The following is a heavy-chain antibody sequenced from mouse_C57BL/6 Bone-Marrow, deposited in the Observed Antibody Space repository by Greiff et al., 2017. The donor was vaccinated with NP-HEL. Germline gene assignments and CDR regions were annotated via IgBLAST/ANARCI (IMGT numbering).Heavy chain of an antibody. V-gene: IGHV5-17*01. D-gene: IGHD3-2*02. CDR1: GFTFSDYG. CDR2: ISSGSSTI. CDR3: ARPAQARSYAMDY. J-gene: IGHJ4*01. Sequence: DVKLVESGGGLVKPGGSLKLSCAASGFTFSDYGMHWVRQAPEKGLEWVAYISSGSSTIYYADTVKGRFTISRDNAKNTLFLQMTSLRSEDTAMYYCARPAQARSYAMDYWGQGTSVTVSS.